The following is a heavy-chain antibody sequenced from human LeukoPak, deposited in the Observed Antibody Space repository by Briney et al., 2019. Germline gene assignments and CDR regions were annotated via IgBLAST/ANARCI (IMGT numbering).Heavy chain of an antibody. Sequence: GGSLRLSCAASGFTFSSYGMHWVRQAPGKGLEWVAVISYDGSNKYYADSVKGRFTISRDNSKNTLYLQMNSLRAEDTAVYYCAKDRRGTVTTWFDPWGQGTLVTVSS. J-gene: IGHJ5*02. V-gene: IGHV3-30*18. CDR2: ISYDGSNK. D-gene: IGHD4-17*01. CDR1: GFTFSSYG. CDR3: AKDRRGTVTTWFDP.